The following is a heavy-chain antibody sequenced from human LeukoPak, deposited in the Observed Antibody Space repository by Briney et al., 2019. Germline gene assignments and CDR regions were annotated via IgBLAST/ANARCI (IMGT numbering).Heavy chain of an antibody. CDR3: AKDRSIGTYYTFDH. V-gene: IGHV3-23*01. D-gene: IGHD1-26*01. Sequence: GGSLGLSCAASGFTFSSYWMSWVRQAPGKGLEWVSSISASGVMTYYADSVKGRFTVSRDNSKNSLYLQMSSLTAADTAVYYCAKDRSIGTYYTFDHWGQGTLVTVSS. CDR1: GFTFSSYW. CDR2: ISASGVMT. J-gene: IGHJ4*02.